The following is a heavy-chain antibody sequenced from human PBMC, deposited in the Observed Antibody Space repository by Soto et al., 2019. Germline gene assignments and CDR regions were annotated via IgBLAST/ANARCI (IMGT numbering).Heavy chain of an antibody. CDR1: GFTFDTYG. J-gene: IGHJ6*02. D-gene: IGHD1-1*01. CDR2: ISYEGSNT. V-gene: IGHV3-30-3*01. CDR3: ARVTPGNNLYYFSGLDF. Sequence: PWGSLRLSCVASGFTFDTYGIHWVRQAPGKGLQWVALISYEGSNTYYADSVRGRFTISRDNSKNALYLQMNTLRPEDTGVYYCARVTPGNNLYYFSGLDFWGQGTSVTVSS.